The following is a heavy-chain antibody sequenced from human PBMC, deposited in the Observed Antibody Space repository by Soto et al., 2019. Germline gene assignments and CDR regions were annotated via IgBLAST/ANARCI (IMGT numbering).Heavy chain of an antibody. CDR3: TTNTNASGSSGYYSGMDV. Sequence: TGGSLRLSCAASGFTFTNAWLSWVRQAPGKGLEWIGRIKSKTDGGTADYAAPVEGRFTISRDDSKYTLYLQVNSLKTDDTAVYYCTTNTNASGSSGYYSGMDVWGQGTTVTVSS. CDR2: IKSKTDGGTA. CDR1: GFTFTNAW. J-gene: IGHJ6*02. V-gene: IGHV3-15*01. D-gene: IGHD3-10*01.